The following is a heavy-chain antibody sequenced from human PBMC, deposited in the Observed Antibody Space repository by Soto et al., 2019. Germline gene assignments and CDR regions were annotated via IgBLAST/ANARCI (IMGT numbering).Heavy chain of an antibody. V-gene: IGHV4-61*01. CDR3: ARVSLVLGPPDY. CDR1: GGSVSGGSYY. J-gene: IGHJ4*02. CDR2: IYYSGST. Sequence: QVQLQESGPGLVKPSETLSLTCTVSGGSVSGGSYYWSWIRQPPGKGLEWIGYIYYSGSTNYNPHRKRRAPRSVDTCKNQFSLTLSYLTAADTAVYYCARVSLVLGPPDYWGQGTLVTVSS.